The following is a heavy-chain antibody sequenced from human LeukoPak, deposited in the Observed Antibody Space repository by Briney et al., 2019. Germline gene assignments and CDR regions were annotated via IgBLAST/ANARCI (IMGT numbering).Heavy chain of an antibody. J-gene: IGHJ3*02. CDR1: GFTFSSYA. CDR3: AKESYYDFWSGYPGDAFDI. Sequence: PGGSLRLSCAASGFTFSSYAMSWVRQAPGKGLEWVSAISGSGGSTYYADSVKGRFTISRDNSKNTLYLQMNSLRAEDTAVYYCAKESYYDFWSGYPGDAFDIWGQGTMVTVSS. D-gene: IGHD3-3*01. CDR2: ISGSGGST. V-gene: IGHV3-23*01.